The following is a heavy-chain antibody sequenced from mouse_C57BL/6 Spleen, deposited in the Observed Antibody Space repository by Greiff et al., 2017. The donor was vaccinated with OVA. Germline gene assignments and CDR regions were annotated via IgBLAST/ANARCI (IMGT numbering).Heavy chain of an antibody. CDR2: INPSNGGT. Sequence: QVQLQQPGTELVKPGASVKLSCKASGYTFTSYWMHWVKQRPGQGLEWIGNINPSNGGTNYNEKFKSKATLTVDKSSSTAYMQLSSRTSEDSAVYYCARAGGRSQFLYYYAMDDWGQGTSVTVSS. CDR1: GYTFTSYW. V-gene: IGHV1-53*01. J-gene: IGHJ4*01. CDR3: ARAGGRSQFLYYYAMDD. D-gene: IGHD1-1*01.